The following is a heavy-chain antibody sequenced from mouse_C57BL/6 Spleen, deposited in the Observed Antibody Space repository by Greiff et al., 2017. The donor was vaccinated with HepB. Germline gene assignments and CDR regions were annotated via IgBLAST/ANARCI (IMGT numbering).Heavy chain of an antibody. D-gene: IGHD1-1*01. CDR3: ARSGIITTVVATDFDY. J-gene: IGHJ2*01. CDR2: IYPRSGNT. CDR1: GYTFTSYG. Sequence: QVQLQQSGAELARPGASVKLSCKASGYTFTSYGISWVKQRTGQGLEWIGEIYPRSGNTYYNEKFKGKATLTADKSSSTAYMELRSLTSEDSAVYFCARSGIITTVVATDFDYWGQGTTLTVSS. V-gene: IGHV1-81*01.